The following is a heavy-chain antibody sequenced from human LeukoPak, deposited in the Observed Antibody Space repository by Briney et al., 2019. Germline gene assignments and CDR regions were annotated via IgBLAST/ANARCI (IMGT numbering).Heavy chain of an antibody. CDR3: GRRADYSNDY. D-gene: IGHD4-11*01. J-gene: IGHJ4*02. CDR2: IGSSGGYI. V-gene: IGHV3-21*01. Sequence: GGSLRLSCVASGFSYSTYSMTWVRQAPGKGLEWVSTIGSSGGYIYYADSVRGRFTISRDNAKNSLYLEMNSLRPEDTAVYYCGRRADYSNDYWGQGTLVTVSP. CDR1: GFSYSTYS.